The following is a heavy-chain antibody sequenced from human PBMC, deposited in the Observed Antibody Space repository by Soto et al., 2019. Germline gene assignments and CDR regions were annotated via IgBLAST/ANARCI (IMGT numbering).Heavy chain of an antibody. J-gene: IGHJ4*02. Sequence: PSETLSLTCAVYGGSFSGYYWSWIRQPPGKGLEWIGEINHSGSTNYNPSLKSRVTISVDTSKNQFSLKLSSVTAADTAVYYCAGGTSGDYVYFDYWGQGTLVTVSS. V-gene: IGHV4-34*01. D-gene: IGHD4-17*01. CDR3: AGGTSGDYVYFDY. CDR2: INHSGST. CDR1: GGSFSGYY.